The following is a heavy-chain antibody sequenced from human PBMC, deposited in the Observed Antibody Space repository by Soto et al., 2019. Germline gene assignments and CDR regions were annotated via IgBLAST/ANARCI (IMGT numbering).Heavy chain of an antibody. CDR2: IYWDDVK. CDR3: AQRNGYSSSWSFDY. Sequence: GSGPTLVNPTQTLTLTCTFSGFSLSTSGVGVGWIRQPPGKALEWLALIYWDDVKRYSPSLKSRLTITKDTSKNQVVLTMTNMGPVDTATYYCAQRNGYSSSWSFDYWGQGTLVTVSS. J-gene: IGHJ4*02. CDR1: GFSLSTSGVG. V-gene: IGHV2-5*02. D-gene: IGHD6-13*01.